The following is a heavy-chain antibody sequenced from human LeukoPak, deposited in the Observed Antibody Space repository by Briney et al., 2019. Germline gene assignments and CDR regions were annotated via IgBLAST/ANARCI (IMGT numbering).Heavy chain of an antibody. CDR2: ISGSGAAT. V-gene: IGHV3-23*01. D-gene: IGHD1-1*01. CDR1: GFTFSSHG. CDR3: AKIATGNFYY. Sequence: PGGSLRLSCAASGFTFSSHGMSWVRQAPGKGLEWVSSISGSGAATYYADSVKGRFTISRDNSKNTLYLQVNSLRAEDTAVYYCAKIATGNFYYWGQGTLVTVSS. J-gene: IGHJ4*02.